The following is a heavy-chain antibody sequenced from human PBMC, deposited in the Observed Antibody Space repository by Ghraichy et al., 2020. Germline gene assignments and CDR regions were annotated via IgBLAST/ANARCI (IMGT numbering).Heavy chain of an antibody. CDR3: ARIYRGYCSSSSCYGDAFDI. CDR1: GFTFSTYS. CDR2: ISTSSSYI. V-gene: IGHV3-21*01. D-gene: IGHD2-2*01. Sequence: GGSLRLSCAASGFTFSTYSMNWVRQAPGKGLEWVSSISTSSSYIYYADSVKGRFTISRDNAKNSVHLQMNSLRAEDTAVYYCARIYRGYCSSSSCYGDAFDIWGQGTRVTVSS. J-gene: IGHJ3*02.